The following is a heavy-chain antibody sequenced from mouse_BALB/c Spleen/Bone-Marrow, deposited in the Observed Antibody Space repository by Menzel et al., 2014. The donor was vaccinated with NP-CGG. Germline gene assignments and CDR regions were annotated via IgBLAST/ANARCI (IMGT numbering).Heavy chain of an antibody. CDR2: INTNGDTT. J-gene: IGHJ3*01. CDR1: GFTFSNYG. V-gene: IGHV5-6-3*01. CDR3: ARGYDYSYWFVY. D-gene: IGHD2-4*01. Sequence: EVMLVESGGGLVQPGGSLKLSCAASGFTFSNYGMSWVRQTPDKRLEMIATINTNGDTTYPPDSVKGRFTIPRDNVKNTLYLQMSSLKSEDTAMYYCARGYDYSYWFVYWGQGILVTGSA.